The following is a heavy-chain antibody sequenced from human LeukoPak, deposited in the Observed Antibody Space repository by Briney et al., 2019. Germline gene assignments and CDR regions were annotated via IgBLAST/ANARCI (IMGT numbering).Heavy chain of an antibody. CDR1: GFTFSSYW. J-gene: IGHJ4*02. V-gene: IGHV3-7*03. Sequence: PGGSLRLSCAASGFTFSSYWMSWVRQAPGKGLEWVANIKQDGSEKYYVDSVKGRFTISRDNAKNSLYLQMNSLRAEDTALYYCARVPTRYNWNYVGQEINDYWGQGTLVTVSS. D-gene: IGHD1-7*01. CDR2: IKQDGSEK. CDR3: ARVPTRYNWNYVGQEINDY.